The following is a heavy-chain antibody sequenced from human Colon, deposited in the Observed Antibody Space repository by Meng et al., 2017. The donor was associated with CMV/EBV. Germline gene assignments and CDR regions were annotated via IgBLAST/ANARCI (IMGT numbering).Heavy chain of an antibody. CDR2: IRTKANDYAT. CDR3: TSLDSGYVGLDV. J-gene: IGHJ6*02. CDR1: GFTFSGSA. D-gene: IGHD5-12*01. V-gene: IGHV3-73*01. Sequence: GESLKISCAASGFTFSGSAMHWVRQASGKGLEWVGRIRTKANDYATTYGESVKGRFTISRDDSKNTAYLQMNSLKPEDTAVYYCTSLDSGYVGLDVWGQGTTVTVSS.